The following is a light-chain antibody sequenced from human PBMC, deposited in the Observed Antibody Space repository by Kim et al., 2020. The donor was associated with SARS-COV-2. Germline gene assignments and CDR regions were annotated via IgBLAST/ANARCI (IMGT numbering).Light chain of an antibody. CDR3: QQHSTYPIT. CDR1: HDIRYY. Sequence: APVGSSAPMSCPASHDIRYYLGWYQQNPGRAPRRLIYGASSLQSGVPSRFSGSGSGTEFTLTISSVQPEDFATYFCQQHSTYPITFGQGTRLEIK. J-gene: IGKJ5*01. CDR2: GAS. V-gene: IGKV1-17*01.